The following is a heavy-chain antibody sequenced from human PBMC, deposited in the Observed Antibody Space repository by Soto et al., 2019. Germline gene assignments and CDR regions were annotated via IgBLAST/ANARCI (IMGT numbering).Heavy chain of an antibody. V-gene: IGHV1-69*02. J-gene: IGHJ4*02. CDR3: ATSYGSGYRAFDY. CDR1: GDTFAFYS. D-gene: IGHD3-10*01. CDR2: INPILSMS. Sequence: QVQLVQSGAEVKRPGSSVKVSCKASGDTFAFYSINWVRQAPGLGLEWMGRINPILSMSNYAQRLQGRVTMTADKSTSTAYMVRNSLRSEDTAMYYCATSYGSGYRAFDYWGQGALVTVSS.